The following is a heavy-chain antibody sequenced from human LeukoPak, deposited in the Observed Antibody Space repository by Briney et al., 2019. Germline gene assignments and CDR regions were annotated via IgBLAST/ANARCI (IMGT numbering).Heavy chain of an antibody. V-gene: IGHV4-59*08. CDR1: GGSISRYY. J-gene: IGHJ6*02. D-gene: IGHD6-13*01. CDR2: IYYSGST. Sequence: SETLSLTCTVSGGSISRYYWSWIRQPPGQGLGWIGYIYYSGSTNYNPSLKSRVTISVDTSKNQFSLKLSSVTAADTAVYYCARKPSSSRLIEPRDYYGMDVWGQGTTVTVSS. CDR3: ARKPSSSRLIEPRDYYGMDV.